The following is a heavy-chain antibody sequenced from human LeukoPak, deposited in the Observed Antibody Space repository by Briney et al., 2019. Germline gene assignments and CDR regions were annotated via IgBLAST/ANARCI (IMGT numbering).Heavy chain of an antibody. Sequence: GRSLRPSCAASGFTFSSYGMHWVRQAPGKGLEWVAVISYDGSNKYYADSVKGRLTISRDNSKSTLYLQMNSLRAEDTAVYYCAKGPRRTAVLRYFDWLFGYWGQGTLVTVSS. V-gene: IGHV3-30*18. CDR2: ISYDGSNK. D-gene: IGHD3-9*01. CDR1: GFTFSSYG. J-gene: IGHJ4*02. CDR3: AKGPRRTAVLRYFDWLFGY.